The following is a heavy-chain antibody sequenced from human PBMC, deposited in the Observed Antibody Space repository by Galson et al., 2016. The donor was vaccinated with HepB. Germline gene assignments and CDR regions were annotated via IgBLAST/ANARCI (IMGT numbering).Heavy chain of an antibody. CDR2: VASDGSFQ. CDR3: AREGLPRGAGGLDY. J-gene: IGHJ4*02. D-gene: IGHD1-26*01. CDR1: GFTFSDYA. V-gene: IGHV3-30*04. Sequence: SLRLSCAASGFTFSDYAMHWVRQAPGKGLEWVAVVASDGSFQYYGDSVKGRFTISRDKSKNTLSLQMNSLRTEDTALYYCAREGLPRGAGGLDYWGQGALVTVSS.